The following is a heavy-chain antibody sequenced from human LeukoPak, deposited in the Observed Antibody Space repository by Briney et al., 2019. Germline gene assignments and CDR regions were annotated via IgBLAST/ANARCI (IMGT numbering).Heavy chain of an antibody. J-gene: IGHJ4*02. CDR2: INNVGSHI. D-gene: IGHD1-26*01. V-gene: IGHV3-21*01. CDR3: SRDPTYYLRYGYFDH. CDR1: GFTFSSYA. Sequence: PGGSLRLSCAASGFTFSSYAMSWVRQAPGKGLEWVSSINNVGSHIYYAGSVKGRFTISRDNTKNSLYLQMNSLRAEDTAVYYCSRDPTYYLRYGYFDHWGQGALVTVSS.